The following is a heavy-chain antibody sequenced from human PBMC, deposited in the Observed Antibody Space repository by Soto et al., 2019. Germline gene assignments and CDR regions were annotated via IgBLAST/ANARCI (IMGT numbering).Heavy chain of an antibody. CDR1: GGTFSSYA. J-gene: IGHJ4*02. CDR3: ARSVNSGLYYFDY. Sequence: GASVKVSCKASGGTFSSYAISWVRQAPGQGLEWMGGIIPIFGTANYAQKFQGRVTITADESTSTAYMELSSLRSEDTAVYYCARSVNSGLYYFDYWGQGTMVTVSS. CDR2: IIPIFGTA. V-gene: IGHV1-69*13. D-gene: IGHD1-26*01.